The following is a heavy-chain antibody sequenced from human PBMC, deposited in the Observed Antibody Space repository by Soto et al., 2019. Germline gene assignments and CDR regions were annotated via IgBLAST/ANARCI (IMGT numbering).Heavy chain of an antibody. CDR2: IFSNDEK. D-gene: IGHD1-26*01. Sequence: QVTLKESGPVLVKPTETLTLTCTVSGLSLSNARMGVSWIRQPPGKALEWLAHIFSNDEKSYSTSLKSRLTISKHTSKCQVVLTMTNMDPVDTATYYCARHGRGVGARPLDYWGQGTLVTVSS. J-gene: IGHJ4*02. CDR3: ARHGRGVGARPLDY. V-gene: IGHV2-26*01. CDR1: GLSLSNARMG.